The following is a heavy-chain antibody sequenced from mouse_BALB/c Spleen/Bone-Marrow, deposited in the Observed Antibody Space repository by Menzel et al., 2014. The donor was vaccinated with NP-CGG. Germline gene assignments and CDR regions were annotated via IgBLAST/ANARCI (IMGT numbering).Heavy chain of an antibody. CDR3: SKDGGYDYSYYFDY. CDR1: GFSFSSYS. V-gene: IGHV5-6-4*01. Sequence: EAHLVESGGGLVKPGGSLKLSCAASGFSFSSYSMSWVRQTPEKRLEWVATISSGGHDTYYPDSVKGRFTISRDNAKNPLYLQMSILKSEDTAMYYCSKDGGYDYSYYFDYWGQGTTRTVSS. J-gene: IGHJ2*01. CDR2: ISSGGHDT. D-gene: IGHD2-4*01.